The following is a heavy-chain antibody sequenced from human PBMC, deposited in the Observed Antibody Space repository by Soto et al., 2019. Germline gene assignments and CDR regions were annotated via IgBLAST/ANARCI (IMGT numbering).Heavy chain of an antibody. D-gene: IGHD2-2*01. CDR2: INPSGGST. Sequence: ASVKVSCKASGYTFTSYYMHWVRQAPGQGLEWMGIINPSGGSTSYAQKFQGRVTMTRDTSPSPVYMERSSRRSEDTAVYYCARSLEYGISTTYYCVDYWGQGTLVTVSS. J-gene: IGHJ4*02. V-gene: IGHV1-46*01. CDR3: ARSLEYGISTTYYCVDY. CDR1: GYTFTSYY.